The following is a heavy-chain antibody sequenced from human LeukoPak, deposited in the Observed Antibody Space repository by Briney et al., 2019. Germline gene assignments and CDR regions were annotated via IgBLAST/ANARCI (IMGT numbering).Heavy chain of an antibody. CDR2: INHSGST. Sequence: ESSETLSLTCAVYGGSFSGYYWSWIRQPPGKGLEWIGEINHSGSTNYNPSLKSRATISVDTSKNQFSLKLSSVTAADTAVYYCARGIRGGGYCSSTSCSRRMGFDYWGQGTLVTVSS. CDR3: ARGIRGGGYCSSTSCSRRMGFDY. D-gene: IGHD2-2*01. J-gene: IGHJ4*02. V-gene: IGHV4-34*01. CDR1: GGSFSGYY.